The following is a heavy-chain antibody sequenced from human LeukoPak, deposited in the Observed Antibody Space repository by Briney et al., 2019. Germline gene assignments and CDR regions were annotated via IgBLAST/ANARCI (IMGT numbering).Heavy chain of an antibody. V-gene: IGHV3-48*03. CDR3: ARAVSSATSDY. CDR2: ISGSGSTI. J-gene: IGHJ4*02. CDR1: GFTFSSYE. Sequence: GGSLRLSCAASGFTFSSYEMNWVRQAPGKGLEWVSYISGSGSTIYYADSVKGRFTISRDNAKNSLYLQMNSLRAEDTAVYYCARAVSSATSDYWGQGTLVTVSS.